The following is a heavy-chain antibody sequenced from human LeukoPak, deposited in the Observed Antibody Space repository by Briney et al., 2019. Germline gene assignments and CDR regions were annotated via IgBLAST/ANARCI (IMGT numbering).Heavy chain of an antibody. CDR3: ARPRGVATIFDY. V-gene: IGHV1-69*13. CDR2: IIPIFGTA. J-gene: IGHJ4*02. CDR1: GYTFTSYA. Sequence: GASVKVSCKAAGYTFTSYAISWVRQAPGQGLEWMGGIIPIFGTANYAQKFQGRVTITADESTSTAYMELSSLRSEDTAVYYCARPRGVATIFDYWGQGTLVTVSS. D-gene: IGHD5-12*01.